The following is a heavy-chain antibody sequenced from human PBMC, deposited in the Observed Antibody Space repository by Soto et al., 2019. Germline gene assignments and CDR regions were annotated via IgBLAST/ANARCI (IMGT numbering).Heavy chain of an antibody. CDR2: IIPIFGTA. CDR1: GGTFSSYA. J-gene: IGHJ6*02. CDR3: ARLDTAIVYYYYGMDV. V-gene: IGHV1-69*13. Sequence: ASVKVSCKASGGTFSSYAISWVRQAPGQGLEWMGGIIPIFGTANYAQKFQGRVTITADESTSTAYMELSSLRSEDTAVYYCARLDTAIVYYYYGMDVWGQGTTVTVSS. D-gene: IGHD5-18*01.